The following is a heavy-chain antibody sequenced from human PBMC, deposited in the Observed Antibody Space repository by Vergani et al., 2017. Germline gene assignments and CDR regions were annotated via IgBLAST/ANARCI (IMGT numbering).Heavy chain of an antibody. D-gene: IGHD1-1*01. J-gene: IGHJ2*01. CDR3: ATSERRGPWYFDL. CDR2: FDPEDGET. CDR1: GGTFSSYA. Sequence: QVQLVQSGAEVKKPGSSVKVSCKASGGTFSSYAISWVRQAPGQGLEWMGGFDPEDGETIYAQKFQGRVTMTEDTSTDTAYMELSSLRSEDTAVYYCATSERRGPWYFDLWGRGTLVTVSS. V-gene: IGHV1-24*01.